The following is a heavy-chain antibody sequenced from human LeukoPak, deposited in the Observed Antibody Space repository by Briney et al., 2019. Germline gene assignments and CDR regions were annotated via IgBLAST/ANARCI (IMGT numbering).Heavy chain of an antibody. CDR2: ISSSSTYI. J-gene: IGHJ6*02. CDR1: GFTFSTYS. CDR3: ARGGAAVVVVAATGGMDV. D-gene: IGHD2-15*01. Sequence: GGSLRLSCAASGFTFSTYSMNWVRQAPGKGLEWVSSISSSSTYIYHADSVKGRFTISRDNAKNSLYLQMNSLRAEDTAVYYCARGGAAVVVVAATGGMDVWGQGTTVTVSS. V-gene: IGHV3-21*01.